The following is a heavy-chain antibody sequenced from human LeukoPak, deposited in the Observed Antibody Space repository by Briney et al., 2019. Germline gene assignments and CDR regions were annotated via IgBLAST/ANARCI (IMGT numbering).Heavy chain of an antibody. D-gene: IGHD5-12*01. J-gene: IGHJ4*02. V-gene: IGHV4-34*01. CDR2: INHSGST. CDR3: AGWLRGSWGEDDY. CDR1: GGSFSGYY. Sequence: PSETLSLTCAVYGGSFSGYYWSWIRQPPGKGLEWIGEINHSGSTNYNPSLKSRVTISVDTSKNQFSLKLSSVTAADTAVYYCAGWLRGSWGEDDYWGQGTLVTVSS.